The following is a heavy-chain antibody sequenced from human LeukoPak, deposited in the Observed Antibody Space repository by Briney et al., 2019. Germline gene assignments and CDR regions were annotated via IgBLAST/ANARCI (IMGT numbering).Heavy chain of an antibody. J-gene: IGHJ6*02. D-gene: IGHD2-15*01. V-gene: IGHV1-69*01. CDR2: IIPIFGTA. CDR1: GGTFSSYA. Sequence: ASVKVSCKASGGTFSSYAISWVRQAPGQGLEWMGGIIPIFGTANYAQKFQGRVTITADESTSTAYMELSSLRSEGTAVYYCARACSGGSCRYYYYYYGMDVWGQGTTVTVSS. CDR3: ARACSGGSCRYYYYYYGMDV.